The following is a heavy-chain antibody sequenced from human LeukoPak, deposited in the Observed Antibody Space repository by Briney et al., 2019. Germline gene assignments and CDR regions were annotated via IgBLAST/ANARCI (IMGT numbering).Heavy chain of an antibody. Sequence: GGSLRLSCAASGFTVSSNYMSWVRQAPGKGLEWVSVIYSGGSTYYADSVKGRFTISRDNSKNTLYLQMNSLRAEDTAVYYCARDLGGYSYGYRPGYFDYWGQGTLVTVSS. V-gene: IGHV3-66*01. CDR1: GFTVSSNY. J-gene: IGHJ4*02. CDR3: ARDLGGYSYGYRPGYFDY. D-gene: IGHD5-18*01. CDR2: IYSGGST.